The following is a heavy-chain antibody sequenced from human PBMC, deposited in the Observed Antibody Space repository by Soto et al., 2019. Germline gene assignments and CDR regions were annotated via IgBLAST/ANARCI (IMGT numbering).Heavy chain of an antibody. V-gene: IGHV3-30*18. Sequence: PGGSLRLSCAASGFTFSSYGMHWVRQAPGKGLEWVAVISYEGSNKYYADSVKGRFTISRDNSKTTLYLQMNSLRAEETAVYYCAKAPRGSSGGKEIFFVYWGQGTLVTVSS. CDR3: AKAPRGSSGGKEIFFVY. J-gene: IGHJ4*02. CDR2: ISYEGSNK. CDR1: GFTFSSYG. D-gene: IGHD2-15*01.